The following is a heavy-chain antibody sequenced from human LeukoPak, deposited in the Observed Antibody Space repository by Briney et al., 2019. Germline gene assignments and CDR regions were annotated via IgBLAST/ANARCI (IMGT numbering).Heavy chain of an antibody. J-gene: IGHJ3*02. CDR2: IYYSGST. D-gene: IGHD1-26*01. Sequence: PSETLSLTXTVSGGSISSYYWSWIRQPPGKGVEWIGYIYYSGSTNDNPSLKSRVTISVDTSKNQFSLKLSSVTAADTAVYYCARADGYSGSYYAFDIWGQGTMVTVSS. CDR3: ARADGYSGSYYAFDI. V-gene: IGHV4-59*01. CDR1: GGSISSYY.